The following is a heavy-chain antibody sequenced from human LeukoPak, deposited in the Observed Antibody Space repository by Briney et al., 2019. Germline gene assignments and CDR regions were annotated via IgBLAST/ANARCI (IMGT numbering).Heavy chain of an antibody. V-gene: IGHV1-8*03. Sequence: ASVKVSCKASGYTFTSYDINWVRQATGQGLEWMGWMNPNSGNTGYAQKFQGRVTITRNTSISTAYMELSSLRSEDTAVYYCARASDCSSTSCSYYYYYYMDVWGKGTTVTVS. J-gene: IGHJ6*03. D-gene: IGHD2-2*01. CDR1: GYTFTSYD. CDR3: ARASDCSSTSCSYYYYYYMDV. CDR2: MNPNSGNT.